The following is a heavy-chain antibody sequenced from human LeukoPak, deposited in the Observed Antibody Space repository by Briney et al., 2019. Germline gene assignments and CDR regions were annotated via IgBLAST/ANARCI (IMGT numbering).Heavy chain of an antibody. V-gene: IGHV3-23*01. Sequence: GRSLRVSCAGSGFTFYNYALNWVRQAPGKGLQWVAAVSGDGQRTFYADSVKGRFTIFRDNSMNTLSLQMNSLRADDTALYYCAKEQDNLLLLSHFDAWGQGILVTVSA. CDR2: VSGDGQRT. D-gene: IGHD1-14*01. J-gene: IGHJ4*02. CDR1: GFTFYNYA. CDR3: AKEQDNLLLLSHFDA.